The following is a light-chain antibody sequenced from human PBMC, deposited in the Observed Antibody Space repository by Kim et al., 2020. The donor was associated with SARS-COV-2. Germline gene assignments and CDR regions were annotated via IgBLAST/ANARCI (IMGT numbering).Light chain of an antibody. CDR2: QES. CDR1: KLGDKY. V-gene: IGLV3-1*01. J-gene: IGLJ2*01. CDR3: QAWDSSTVV. Sequence: SYELTQPPSVSVSPGQTASITFSGDKLGDKYSCWYQQKPGQSPVLVIYQESKRPSGIPERLSGSNAGNTATLTISGAQAMDEAAYYCQAWDSSTVVFGGGTQLT.